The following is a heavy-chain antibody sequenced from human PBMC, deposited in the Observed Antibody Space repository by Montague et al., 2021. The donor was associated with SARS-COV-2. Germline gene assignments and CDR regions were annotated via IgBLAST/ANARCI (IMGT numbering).Heavy chain of an antibody. J-gene: IGHJ4*02. Sequence: SLRLSCAASGFTFSDYFMHWVRQAPGKGLEYVSSISPSGGTTAYANSVKGRFTISRGNSKNTLYLQMGSLSAEDMAVYFWVRRDRDAYYTLDYWGQGTLVTVST. CDR1: GFTFSDYF. CDR2: ISPSGGTT. V-gene: IGHV3-64*01. D-gene: IGHD3-3*01. CDR3: VRRDRDAYYTLDY.